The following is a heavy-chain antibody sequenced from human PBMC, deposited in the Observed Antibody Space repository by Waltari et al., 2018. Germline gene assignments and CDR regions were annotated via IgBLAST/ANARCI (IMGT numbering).Heavy chain of an antibody. D-gene: IGHD1-26*01. CDR3: AKRVWTSSGSVFDH. J-gene: IGHJ4*02. CDR1: GFTFGSYA. CDR2: IGDGDT. Sequence: EVQLLESGGALVQPGESLRLSCAAAGFTFGSYAMNWVRQGPGKGLEWLSTIGDGDTYYADSVRGRFTISRDNSKNTLYLQMNSLTVEDTALYYCAKRVWTSSGSVFDHWGQGTQVTVSS. V-gene: IGHV3-23*01.